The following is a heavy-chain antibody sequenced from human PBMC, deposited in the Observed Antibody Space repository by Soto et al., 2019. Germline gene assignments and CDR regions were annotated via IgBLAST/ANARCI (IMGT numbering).Heavy chain of an antibody. Sequence: QVQLQETGPGLVKPSQTLSLTCTVSGGSISSGDYHWSWSRQSPGKGLEWIAYIYYSGGTDYNPSLESRVTISLDTSKNQFSLNPSPVTAADTAVYYCPGCTCRGYERYKFDYWGQGTLVTVAS. CDR1: GGSISSGDYH. J-gene: IGHJ4*02. D-gene: IGHD2-8*01. CDR3: PGCTCRGYERYKFDY. CDR2: IYYSGGT. V-gene: IGHV4-30-4*01.